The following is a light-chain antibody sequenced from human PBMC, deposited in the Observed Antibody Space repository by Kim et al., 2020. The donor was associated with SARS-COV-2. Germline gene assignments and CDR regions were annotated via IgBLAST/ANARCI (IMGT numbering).Light chain of an antibody. J-gene: IGKJ2*01. CDR2: DAT. V-gene: IGKV3-11*01. Sequence: SLAPGERATRSCRASESVGSFFAWYKQIPGKPPTLLMYDATHRASGIPARISGSGSGTDFTLTISSLEPADFAVYFCQQRGLWPYTFGQGTKLEI. CDR3: QQRGLWPYT. CDR1: ESVGSF.